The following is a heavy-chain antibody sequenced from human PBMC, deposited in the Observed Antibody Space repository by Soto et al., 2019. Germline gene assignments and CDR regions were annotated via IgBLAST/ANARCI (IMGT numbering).Heavy chain of an antibody. Sequence: GESLKISCKGSGYSFTSYWIGWVRQMPGKGLEWMGIIYPGDSDTRYSPSFQGQVTISADKSISTAYLQWSSLKASDTAMYYCARHGMFSTIFWVVTEDAFAISGQGTMVTGSS. D-gene: IGHD3-3*01. CDR1: GYSFTSYW. V-gene: IGHV5-51*01. CDR3: ARHGMFSTIFWVVTEDAFAI. J-gene: IGHJ3*02. CDR2: IYPGDSDT.